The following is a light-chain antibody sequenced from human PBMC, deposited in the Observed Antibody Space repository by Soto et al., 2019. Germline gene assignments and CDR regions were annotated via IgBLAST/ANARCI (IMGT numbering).Light chain of an antibody. V-gene: IGLV2-23*01. J-gene: IGLJ3*02. Sequence: QSALTQPASVSGSPGQSITVSCTGTSSDVGSYNLVSWYQQHPGKAPKLMIHEGSKRPSGVSNRFSGSKSGNTASLTISGLQAEDEAYYYCCSYAGSSIWVFGGGNKLTVL. CDR2: EGS. CDR1: SSDVGSYNL. CDR3: CSYAGSSIWV.